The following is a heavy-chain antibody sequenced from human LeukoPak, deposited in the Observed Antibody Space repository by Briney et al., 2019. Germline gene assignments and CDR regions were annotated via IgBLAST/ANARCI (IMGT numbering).Heavy chain of an antibody. CDR1: GYTFTGYY. V-gene: IGHV1-2*02. CDR2: INPNSGGT. CDR3: AREMYYDFWRGSDY. Sequence: VASVKVSCKASGYTFTGYYMHWVRQAPGQGLEWMGWINPNSGGTNYAQNFQARVTMTRGTSITTAYMELSSLRSDDTAVYYCAREMYYDFWRGSDYWGQGTLVTVSS. D-gene: IGHD3-3*01. J-gene: IGHJ4*02.